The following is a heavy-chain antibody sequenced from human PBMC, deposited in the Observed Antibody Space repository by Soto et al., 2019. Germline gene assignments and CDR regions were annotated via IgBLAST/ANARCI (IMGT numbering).Heavy chain of an antibody. CDR2: ISVSGGTT. V-gene: IGHV3-23*01. J-gene: IGHJ4*02. Sequence: EVELLESGGGLVQPGGSLRLSCAASGFTFSSFSMTWVRQAPGKGLEGVSGISVSGGTTNYADSVKDRFTISRDNSKSTLFLQMHSLRAEDTAVYYCAKYGRDSSAWKADYGGQGTLVTVSS. CDR3: AKYGRDSSAWKADY. D-gene: IGHD3-22*01. CDR1: GFTFSSFS.